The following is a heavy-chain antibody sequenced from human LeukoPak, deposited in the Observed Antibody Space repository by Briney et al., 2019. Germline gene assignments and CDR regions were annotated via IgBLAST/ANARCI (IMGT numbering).Heavy chain of an antibody. D-gene: IGHD5-18*01. CDR3: AKDAGYSFGSEFYFDY. CDR1: GFTFRSYA. J-gene: IGHJ4*02. V-gene: IGHV3-23*01. CDR2: ITDSGHRT. Sequence: GGSLRLSCAVSGFTFRSYAMSWVRQPPGKGLECVSIITDSGHRTYYADSVKGRFTISRDNSKNTLYLEMNSLRAEDTARYYCAKDAGYSFGSEFYFDYWGQGTLLTASS.